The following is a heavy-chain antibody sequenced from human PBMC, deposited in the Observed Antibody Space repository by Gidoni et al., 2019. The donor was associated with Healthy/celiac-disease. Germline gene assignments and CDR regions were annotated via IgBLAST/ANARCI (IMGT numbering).Heavy chain of an antibody. CDR3: ARVRIVGARRYFDY. V-gene: IGHV3-7*01. J-gene: IGHJ4*02. CDR1: GFTFSSYW. CDR2: IKQDGSEK. D-gene: IGHD1-26*01. Sequence: EVQLVESGGGLVQPGGSLRLSCAASGFTFSSYWMSWVRQAPGKGLEWVANIKQDGSEKYYVDSVKGRFTISRDNAKNSLYLQMNSLRAEDTAVYYCARVRIVGARRYFDYWGQGTLVTVSS.